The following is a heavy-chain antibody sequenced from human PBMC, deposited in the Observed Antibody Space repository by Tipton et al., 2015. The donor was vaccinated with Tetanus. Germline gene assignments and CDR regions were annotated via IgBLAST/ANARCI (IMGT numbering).Heavy chain of an antibody. Sequence: SLRLSCAASGFIFSSCGMSWVRQAPGKGLEWVSFISSSGSYTYYAGSLRGRFFISRDNAKNSLSLQMDGLRAEDTAVYFCARGAFGSNSPNDYWGQGTLVTVSS. CDR3: ARGAFGSNSPNDY. J-gene: IGHJ4*02. CDR1: GFIFSSCG. D-gene: IGHD2-2*01. V-gene: IGHV3-21*01. CDR2: ISSSGSYT.